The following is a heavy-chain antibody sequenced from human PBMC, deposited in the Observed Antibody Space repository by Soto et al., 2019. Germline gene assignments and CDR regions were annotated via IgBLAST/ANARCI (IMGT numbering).Heavy chain of an antibody. Sequence: SETLSLTCSVSGGSISNYNYYCGWVRQPPGKGLAWIGGLHYVVNTYHYPHLKSRVTATVDTSKNKLSLMLTYVTAADTALYYCARLPDVYSNSYFYTWAQGILV. D-gene: IGHD4-4*01. J-gene: IGHJ4*02. V-gene: IGHV4-39*01. CDR3: ARLPDVYSNSYFYT. CDR2: LHYVVNT. CDR1: GGSISNYNYY.